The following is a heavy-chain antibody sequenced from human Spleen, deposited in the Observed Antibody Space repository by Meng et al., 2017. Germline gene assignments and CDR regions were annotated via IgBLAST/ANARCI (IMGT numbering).Heavy chain of an antibody. CDR1: GYTFATYV. V-gene: IGHV1-18*01. J-gene: IGHJ4*02. Sequence: VHPVQSGAEVKKPGDAVKVSCKASGYTFATYVISWVRRAPGQGLEWMGWISGYNGNTDYAQNVRGRVTMTTVTSTSTAYMELRSLRSDDTAVYYCARDRPHHYGDYEYYFDYWGQGTLVTVSS. CDR2: ISGYNGNT. D-gene: IGHD4-17*01. CDR3: ARDRPHHYGDYEYYFDY.